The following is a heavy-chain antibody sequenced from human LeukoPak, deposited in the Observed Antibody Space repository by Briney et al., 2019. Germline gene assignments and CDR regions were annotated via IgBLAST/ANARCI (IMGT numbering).Heavy chain of an antibody. Sequence: SETLSLTCTVSGGSISSFYWSWIRQPPGKGLEWIGYIYYSGSSNYNPSLKSRVTISVDTSKNQFSLKLSSVTAADTAVYYCARGEMATIHYFDYWGQGTLVTVSS. D-gene: IGHD5-24*01. CDR2: IYYSGSS. V-gene: IGHV4-59*12. CDR3: ARGEMATIHYFDY. J-gene: IGHJ4*02. CDR1: GGSISSFY.